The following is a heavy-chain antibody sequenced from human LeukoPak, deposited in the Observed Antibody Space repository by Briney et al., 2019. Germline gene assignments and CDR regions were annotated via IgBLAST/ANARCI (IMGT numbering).Heavy chain of an antibody. CDR1: GFTFSSYW. D-gene: IGHD5-12*01. CDR3: ARDRYSGYEDY. V-gene: IGHV3-7*01. J-gene: IGHJ4*02. CDR2: IKQDGSEK. Sequence: GGSLRLSCAASGFTFSSYWMSWVRQAPGKGLEWVANIKQDGSEKYYVDSVKGRFTISRDNAKNSLYLQTNSLRAEDTAVYYCARDRYSGYEDYWGQGTLVSVSS.